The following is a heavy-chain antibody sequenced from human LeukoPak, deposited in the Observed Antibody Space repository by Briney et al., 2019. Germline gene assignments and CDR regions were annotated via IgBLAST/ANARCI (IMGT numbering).Heavy chain of an antibody. CDR2: ISYDGNNK. Sequence: GRSLRLSCAASGFTFSVYSMHWVRQVPGKGLEWMAVISYDGNNKYYADSVKGRFTISRDNSKNTLFLQMNSLRTEDTAVHYCARDGFDYWGRGTLVTVSS. CDR1: GFTFSVYS. J-gene: IGHJ4*02. CDR3: ARDGFDY. V-gene: IGHV3-30-3*01.